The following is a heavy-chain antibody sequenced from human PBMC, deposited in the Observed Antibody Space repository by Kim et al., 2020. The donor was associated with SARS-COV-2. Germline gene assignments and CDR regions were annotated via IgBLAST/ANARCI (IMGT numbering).Heavy chain of an antibody. Sequence: CAEKFPDRFIMTRETSTSSVYMQLSSLRSEDTAVYYCARGHYGSGTYFGYWGQGTLVTVSS. D-gene: IGHD3-10*01. J-gene: IGHJ4*02. CDR3: ARGHYGSGTYFGY. V-gene: IGHV1-46*01.